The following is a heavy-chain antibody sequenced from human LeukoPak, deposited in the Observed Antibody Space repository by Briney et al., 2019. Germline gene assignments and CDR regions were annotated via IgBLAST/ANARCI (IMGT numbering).Heavy chain of an antibody. CDR2: IYYSGST. J-gene: IGHJ4*02. CDR1: GGSISSYY. D-gene: IGHD5-12*01. Sequence: SETLSLTCTVSGGSISSYYWSWIRQPPGKGLEWIGYIYYSGSTNYNPSLKSRVTISVDTSKNQFSLKLSSATAADTAVYYCARGRDGYNDQFDYWGQGTLVTVSS. CDR3: ARGRDGYNDQFDY. V-gene: IGHV4-59*01.